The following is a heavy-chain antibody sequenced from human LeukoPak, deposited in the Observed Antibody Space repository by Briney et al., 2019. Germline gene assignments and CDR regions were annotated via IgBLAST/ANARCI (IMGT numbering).Heavy chain of an antibody. V-gene: IGHV4-4*07. D-gene: IGHD6-6*01. J-gene: IGHJ6*03. CDR3: ARDPGLVAARPGYYYYYMDV. Sequence: SETLSLTCTVSGGSISSYYWSWIRQPAGKGLEWIGRTYTSGSTNYNPSLKSRVTMSVDTSKNQFSLKLSSVTVADTAVYYCARDPGLVAARPGYYYYYMDVWGKGTTVTVSS. CDR2: TYTSGST. CDR1: GGSISSYY.